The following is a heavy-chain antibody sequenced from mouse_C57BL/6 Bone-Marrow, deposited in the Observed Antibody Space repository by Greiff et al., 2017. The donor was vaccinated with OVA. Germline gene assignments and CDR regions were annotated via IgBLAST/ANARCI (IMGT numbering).Heavy chain of an antibody. V-gene: IGHV14-4*01. CDR3: TARGFAY. J-gene: IGHJ3*01. CDR1: GFNIKDDY. Sequence: VQLKHSGAELVRPGASVKLSCTASGFNIKDDYMHWVKQRPEQGLEWIGWIDPENGDTEYASKFQGKATITADTSSNTAYLQLSSLTSEDTAVYYCTARGFAYWGQGTLVTVSA. CDR2: IDPENGDT.